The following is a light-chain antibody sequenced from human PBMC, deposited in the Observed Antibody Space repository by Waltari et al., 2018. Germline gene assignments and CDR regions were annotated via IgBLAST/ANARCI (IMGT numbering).Light chain of an antibody. CDR2: GAS. CDR3: QQYGSSPYT. V-gene: IGKV3-20*01. CDR1: QSDSGSY. J-gene: IGKJ2*01. Sequence: DIVLTQSPGTLSLSHGERATLSCRASQSDSGSYLAWYQHKPGQAPRLLIYGASSRATGIADRFSGSGSGTDFTLTISRLEPEDFAVYYCQQYGSSPYTFGQGTKLEIK.